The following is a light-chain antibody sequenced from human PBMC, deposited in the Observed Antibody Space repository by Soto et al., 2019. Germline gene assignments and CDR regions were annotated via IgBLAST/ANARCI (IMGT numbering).Light chain of an antibody. J-gene: IGKJ1*01. CDR3: QHYGRTPWT. CDR1: PRVTRGY. V-gene: IGKV3-20*01. CDR2: GAS. Sequence: VLTQSPGTLSFSPGERATLSCRASPRVTRGYLASYQHKPGQAPRLLIYGASSRATGIPDRFSGSGSGTDFTLTISSLEPEDFAVYFCQHYGRTPWTFGEGNKVKMK.